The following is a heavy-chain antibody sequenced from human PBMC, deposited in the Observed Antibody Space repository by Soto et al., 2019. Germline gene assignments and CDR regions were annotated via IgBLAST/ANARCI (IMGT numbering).Heavy chain of an antibody. D-gene: IGHD4-4*01. J-gene: IGHJ2*01. Sequence: ASETLSLTCTVSGGSSSNHYWNWVRQPPGKGLEWIGYIYYSGSPNYNPSLESRVTISVDTSKNQFSLKVSSVTAADTAVYYCAGGRDDYNGWYYDLWGRGTLVTVSS. CDR3: AGGRDDYNGWYYDL. CDR2: IYYSGSP. CDR1: GGSSSNHY. V-gene: IGHV4-59*11.